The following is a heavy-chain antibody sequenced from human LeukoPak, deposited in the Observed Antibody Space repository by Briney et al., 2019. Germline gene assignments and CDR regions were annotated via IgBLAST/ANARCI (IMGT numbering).Heavy chain of an antibody. Sequence: ASVKVSCKASGDTFGKHAIHWVRQAPGQRLEWMGRINPKSGGTNYAQKFQGRVTMTRDTSISTAYMELSRLRSDDTAVYSCASPATVTNDDYWGQGTLVTVSS. CDR3: ASPATVTNDDY. D-gene: IGHD4-17*01. CDR1: GDTFGKHA. J-gene: IGHJ4*02. CDR2: INPKSGGT. V-gene: IGHV1-2*06.